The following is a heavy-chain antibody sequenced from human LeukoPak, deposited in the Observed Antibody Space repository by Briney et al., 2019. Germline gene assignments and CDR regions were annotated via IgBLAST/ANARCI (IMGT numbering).Heavy chain of an antibody. V-gene: IGHV4-4*08. J-gene: IGHJ3*01. D-gene: IGHD6-13*01. CDR2: IFFSGTT. CDR1: GVSITSYY. Sequence: QSSETLSLTCTVSGVSITSYYWTWLRQPPGKGLEWIGHIFFSGTTSYNPSLKSRVTMSVDTSKKQFSLRLGYVTASDTAIYYCAKIPPRHTATPGPAFDLWGQGTMVAVSS. CDR3: AKIPPRHTATPGPAFDL.